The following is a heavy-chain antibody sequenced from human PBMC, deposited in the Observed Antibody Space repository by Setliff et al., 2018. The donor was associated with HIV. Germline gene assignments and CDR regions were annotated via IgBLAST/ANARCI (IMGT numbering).Heavy chain of an antibody. CDR2: IGKSLTPI. CDR1: GFTFSNYA. CDR3: ARDSGQGGTFDI. J-gene: IGHJ3*02. D-gene: IGHD3-16*01. V-gene: IGHV3-48*01. Sequence: LRLSCAASGFTFSNYAMSWVRQAPGQGLEWVSYIGKSLTPIYYADSVTVRFTISRYNSKNSLYLQMNSLRADDTAVYYCARDSGQGGTFDIWGQGTVVTVSS.